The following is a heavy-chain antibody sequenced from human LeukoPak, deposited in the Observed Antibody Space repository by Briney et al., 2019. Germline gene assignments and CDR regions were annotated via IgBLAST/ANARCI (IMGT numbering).Heavy chain of an antibody. V-gene: IGHV5-51*01. CDR2: IYPGDSDT. CDR3: ATPATAYSLFDY. CDR1: GYSFSNYW. J-gene: IGHJ4*02. D-gene: IGHD3-9*01. Sequence: GESLKISCKGSGYSFSNYWIGWVRQMPGKGLEWMGLIYPGDSDTRYSPSFRGQVTLSTDKSISTAYLQWSSLKASDTAMYYCATPATAYSLFDYWGQGTLVTVSS.